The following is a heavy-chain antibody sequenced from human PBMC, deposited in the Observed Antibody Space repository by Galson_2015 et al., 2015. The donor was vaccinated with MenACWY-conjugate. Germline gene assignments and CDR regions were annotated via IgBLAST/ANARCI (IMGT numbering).Heavy chain of an antibody. D-gene: IGHD3-3*01. CDR2: ITHSGTT. CDR3: ARGIKLYGYPYYMDV. J-gene: IGHJ6*03. CDR1: GGSFSTYY. V-gene: IGHV4-34*01. Sequence: ETLSLTCAAFGGSFSTYYWRWPRPSPGKGLEWVGEITHSGTTTYNPSLKSRATLSVDTSQNQFSLNLSSVTAADTALYYCARGIKLYGYPYYMDVWGKGTTVSVS.